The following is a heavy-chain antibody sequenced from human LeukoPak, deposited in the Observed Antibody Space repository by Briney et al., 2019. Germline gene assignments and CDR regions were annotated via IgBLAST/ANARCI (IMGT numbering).Heavy chain of an antibody. CDR1: GGSISSYY. CDR2: IYYSGST. V-gene: IGHV4-59*01. Sequence: SETLSLTCTVSGGSISSYYWSWIRQPPGKGLEWIGYIYYSGSTNYNPSLKSRVTISVGTSKNQFSLKLSSVTAADTAVYYCARDLLWFGESQTYYYYGMDVWGQGTTVTVSS. D-gene: IGHD3-10*01. J-gene: IGHJ6*02. CDR3: ARDLLWFGESQTYYYYGMDV.